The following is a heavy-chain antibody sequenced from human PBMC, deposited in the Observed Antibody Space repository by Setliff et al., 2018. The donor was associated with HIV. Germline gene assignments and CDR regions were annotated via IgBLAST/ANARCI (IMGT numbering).Heavy chain of an antibody. CDR3: ARPRLYSNALEY. CDR1: GFTFSTYE. J-gene: IGHJ4*02. V-gene: IGHV3-23*01. D-gene: IGHD6-13*01. Sequence: PGGSLRLSCAASGFTFSTYEMNWVRQAPGKGLEWVSAISPGSDITYYADSVKGRFTLSRDNSKNTVYLQMNSLRPEDTAVYYCARPRLYSNALEYWGQGTLVTVSS. CDR2: ISPGSDIT.